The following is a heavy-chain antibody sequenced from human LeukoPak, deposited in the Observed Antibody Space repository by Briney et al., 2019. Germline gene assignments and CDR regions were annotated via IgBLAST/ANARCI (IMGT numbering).Heavy chain of an antibody. CDR1: GFTFSSYD. CDR3: AREWWPKLVVPAAMNKYYYMDV. J-gene: IGHJ6*03. CDR2: IGTAGDT. Sequence: LSGGSLRLSCAACGFTFSSYDMHWVRQATGKGLEWVSAIGTAGDTYYPGSVKGQFTISRENAKNSLYLQMNSLRAGDTAVYYCAREWWPKLVVPAAMNKYYYMDVWGKGTTVTVSS. V-gene: IGHV3-13*03. D-gene: IGHD2-2*01.